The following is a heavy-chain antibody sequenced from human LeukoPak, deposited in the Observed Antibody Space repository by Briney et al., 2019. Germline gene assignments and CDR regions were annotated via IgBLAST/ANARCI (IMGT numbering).Heavy chain of an antibody. Sequence: SAILSLTCTVSGDFITAYYWSWIRQPPGEGLEWIGYVYYGGSTEYNPSLRGRVTISLEMSKHQFSLKLTSVTAADTAVYYCASNTGTVVDYWGQGALVTVSS. V-gene: IGHV4-59*01. J-gene: IGHJ4*02. CDR2: VYYGGST. D-gene: IGHD7-27*01. CDR3: ASNTGTVVDY. CDR1: GDFITAYY.